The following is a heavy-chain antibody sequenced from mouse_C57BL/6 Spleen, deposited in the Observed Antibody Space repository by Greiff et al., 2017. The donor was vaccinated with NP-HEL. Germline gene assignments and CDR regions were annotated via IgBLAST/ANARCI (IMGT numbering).Heavy chain of an antibody. CDR2: IYPGDGDT. V-gene: IGHV1-82*01. J-gene: IGHJ4*01. D-gene: IGHD1-1*01. Sequence: ESGPELVKPGASVKISCKASGYAFSSSWMNWVKQRPGKGLEWIGRIYPGDGDTNYNGKFKGKATLTADKSSSTAYMQLSSLTSEDSAVYFCARSFITTVGYYAMDYWGQGTSVTVSS. CDR3: ARSFITTVGYYAMDY. CDR1: GYAFSSSW.